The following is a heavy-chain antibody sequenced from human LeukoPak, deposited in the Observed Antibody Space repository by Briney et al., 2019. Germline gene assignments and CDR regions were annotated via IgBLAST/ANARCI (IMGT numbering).Heavy chain of an antibody. CDR1: GGSISSGDYS. D-gene: IGHD3-22*01. V-gene: IGHV4-30-2*01. CDR3: ARRARDYYDSSGYSYYFDY. Sequence: SQTLSLTCAVSGGSISSGDYSWSWVRQPPGKGLEWIGYIYHSGSTYYNPSLKSRVTISVDRSKNQFSLKLSSVTAADTAVYYCARRARDYYDSSGYSYYFDYWGQGTLVTVSS. CDR2: IYHSGST. J-gene: IGHJ4*02.